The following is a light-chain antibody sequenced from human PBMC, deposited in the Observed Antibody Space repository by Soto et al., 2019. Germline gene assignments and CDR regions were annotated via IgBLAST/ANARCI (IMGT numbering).Light chain of an antibody. V-gene: IGLV4-60*03. CDR1: GGHSNFT. Sequence: HPVLTQVVSGPASVGSSVKLTSNMTGGHSNFTIAWHQQRPGKAPRYLMKLEGSGTYNRGSGVPDRFSGSTSGPDRFLTISNLQSEDEALYYCETSDMHLHLFGDGTKV. CDR2: LEGSGTY. J-gene: IGLJ1*01. CDR3: ETSDMHLHL.